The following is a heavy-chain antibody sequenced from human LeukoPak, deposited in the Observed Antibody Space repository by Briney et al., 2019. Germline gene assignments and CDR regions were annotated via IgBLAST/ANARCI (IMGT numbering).Heavy chain of an antibody. CDR1: GFTFSSYG. D-gene: IGHD1-26*01. J-gene: IGHJ4*02. CDR3: AKDWDYKGGNYYTIDY. CDR2: IRHEGSNR. V-gene: IGHV3-30*02. Sequence: GGSLRLSFAAPGFTFSSYGIHWVRQAPGKGLEWVAFIRHEGSNRYYADSVKGRFTISRDNSKNTLYLQLNSLRPEDTAVYYCAKDWDYKGGNYYTIDYWGQGTLVTVSS.